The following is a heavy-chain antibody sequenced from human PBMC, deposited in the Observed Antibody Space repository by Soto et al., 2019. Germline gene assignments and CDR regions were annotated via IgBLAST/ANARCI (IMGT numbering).Heavy chain of an antibody. J-gene: IGHJ4*02. CDR1: GGTFSSYA. CDR3: ARERSSWYVDY. D-gene: IGHD6-13*01. Sequence: SVKVSCKASGGTFSSYAISWVRQAPGQGLEWMGGIIPIFGTANYAQKFQGRVTITAAKSTSTAYMELSSLRSEDTAVYYCARERSSWYVDYWGQGTLVTVSS. V-gene: IGHV1-69*06. CDR2: IIPIFGTA.